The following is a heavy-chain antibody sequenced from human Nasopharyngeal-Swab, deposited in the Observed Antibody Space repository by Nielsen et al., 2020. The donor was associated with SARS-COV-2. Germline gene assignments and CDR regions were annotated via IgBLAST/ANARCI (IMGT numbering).Heavy chain of an antibody. D-gene: IGHD1-26*01. J-gene: IGHJ4*02. Sequence: GESLKISCAASGFTISSNGMNWVRQAPGKGLEWVAYVSSSSSTSYYADSVKGRFTISRDNPKKSLYLQMNSLRDEDTAVYYCAIDVVIVGATLDNWGQGTLVTVSS. CDR2: VSSSSSTS. CDR1: GFTISSNG. CDR3: AIDVVIVGATLDN. V-gene: IGHV3-48*02.